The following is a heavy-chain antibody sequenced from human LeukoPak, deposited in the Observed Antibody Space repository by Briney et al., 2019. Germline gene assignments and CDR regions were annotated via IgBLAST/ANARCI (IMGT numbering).Heavy chain of an antibody. CDR1: GGSISSTNW. J-gene: IGHJ4*02. CDR2: IYRSGTT. CDR3: ARGGRGYRH. Sequence: SGTLSLTCAVSGGSISSTNWWSWVRQPPGKGLEWIGEIYRSGTTNYKPSLKSRVTISVDTSKNQFSLKLSSVTAADTAVYYCARGGRGYRHWGQGTLVTVSS. V-gene: IGHV4-4*02. D-gene: IGHD5-18*01.